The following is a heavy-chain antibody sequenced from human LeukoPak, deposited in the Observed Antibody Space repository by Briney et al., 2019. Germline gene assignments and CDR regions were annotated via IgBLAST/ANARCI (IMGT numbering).Heavy chain of an antibody. D-gene: IGHD3-22*01. CDR1: GGSISSGGYY. CDR2: IYYSGST. CDR3: ARVSSGDDSSGYYHPPEKYFDY. V-gene: IGHV4-31*03. J-gene: IGHJ4*02. Sequence: SQTLSLTCTVSGGSISSGGYYWSWIRQHPGKGLEWIGYIYYSGSTYYNPSLKSRVTTSVDTSKNQFSLKLSSVTAADTAVYYCARVSSGDDSSGYYHPPEKYFDYWGQGTLVTVSS.